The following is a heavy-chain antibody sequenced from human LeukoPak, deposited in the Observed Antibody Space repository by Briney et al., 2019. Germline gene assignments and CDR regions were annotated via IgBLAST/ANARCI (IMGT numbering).Heavy chain of an antibody. CDR1: GYTFISYG. Sequence: ASVKVSCKAYGYTFISYGISWVRQAPGQGLEWMGWISAYNGNTNYAQKVQGRVTMTTDTSTSTAYMVLNRLRSDDTAVYSCAREYYYSSGNYYNRIDYWGQGTLVTVSS. D-gene: IGHD3-10*01. J-gene: IGHJ4*02. V-gene: IGHV1-18*01. CDR3: AREYYYSSGNYYNRIDY. CDR2: ISAYNGNT.